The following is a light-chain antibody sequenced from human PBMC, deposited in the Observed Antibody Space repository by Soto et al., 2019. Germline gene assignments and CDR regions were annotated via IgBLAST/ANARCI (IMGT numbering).Light chain of an antibody. V-gene: IGKV4-1*01. CDR2: WAS. CDR3: QQYYSTPYN. CDR1: QSVLYSSNNANY. J-gene: IGKJ2*01. Sequence: EIVMTQSPDSLAVSLGERATINCKSSQSVLYSSNNANYLAWYQQKPGQSPKLLIHWASTRKSGVPDRVSGRGSGTDFTPTISSLQAEDVAVYFCQQYYSTPYNFGQGTKLEIK.